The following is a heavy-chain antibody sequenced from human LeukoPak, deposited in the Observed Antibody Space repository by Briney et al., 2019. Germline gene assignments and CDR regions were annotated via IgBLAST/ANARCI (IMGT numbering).Heavy chain of an antibody. CDR1: GGTFSSYA. CDR3: ARLVGATLGYFDY. Sequence: GASVKVSCKASGGTFSSYAISWVRQAPGQGLEWMGGIIPIFGTANYAQKFQGRVTITTDESTSTAYMELSGLRSEDTAVYYCARLVGATLGYFDYWGQGTLVTVSS. D-gene: IGHD1-26*01. J-gene: IGHJ4*02. CDR2: IIPIFGTA. V-gene: IGHV1-69*05.